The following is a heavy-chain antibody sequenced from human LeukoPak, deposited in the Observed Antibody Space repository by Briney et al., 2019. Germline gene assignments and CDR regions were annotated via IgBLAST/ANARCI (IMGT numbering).Heavy chain of an antibody. CDR2: IYYSGST. CDR3: ARRIGYCSSTSCYGGAFDI. D-gene: IGHD2-2*01. J-gene: IGHJ3*02. V-gene: IGHV4-59*08. CDR1: GGSISSYY. Sequence: SETLSLTCTVSGGSISSYYWSWIRQPPGKGLEWIGNIYYSGSTNYNPSLKSRVTISVDTSKNQFSLKLSSVTAADTAVYYCARRIGYCSSTSCYGGAFDIWGQGTMVTVSS.